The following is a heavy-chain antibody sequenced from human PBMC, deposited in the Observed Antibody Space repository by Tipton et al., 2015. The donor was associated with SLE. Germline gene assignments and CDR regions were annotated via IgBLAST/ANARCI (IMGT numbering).Heavy chain of an antibody. CDR1: GGSFTTYY. CDR2: FYYSGST. CDR3: ARVWSGYSSSYFDL. Sequence: TLSLTCAVYGGSFTTYYWSWIRQSPGKGLEWIGYFYYSGSTKYNPSLKSRVTMSVDTSKNHFSVKLSSVTAADTAIYYCARVWSGYSSSYFDLWGRGTLVTVSS. J-gene: IGHJ2*01. V-gene: IGHV4-59*01. D-gene: IGHD3-3*01.